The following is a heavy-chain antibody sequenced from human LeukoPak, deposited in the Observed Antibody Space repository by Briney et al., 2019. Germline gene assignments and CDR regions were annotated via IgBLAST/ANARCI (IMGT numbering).Heavy chain of an antibody. CDR3: ARRTAAGTVFGY. V-gene: IGHV4-39*01. CDR1: GGSISSSSYY. D-gene: IGHD6-13*01. CDR2: IYYSGST. Sequence: PSETLSLTCTVSGGSISSSSYYWGWIRQPPGKGLEWIVSIYYSGSTYYNPYLKRRVTISVYTSKNQFSLRLSSVTASDTAVYYCARRTAAGTVFGYWGQGTLVTVSS. J-gene: IGHJ4*02.